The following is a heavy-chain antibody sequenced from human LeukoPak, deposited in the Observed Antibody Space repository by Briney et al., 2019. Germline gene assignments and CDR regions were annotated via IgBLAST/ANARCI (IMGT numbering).Heavy chain of an antibody. J-gene: IGHJ4*02. V-gene: IGHV4-34*01. CDR3: ARTRLASSGWYDSPRAFDY. D-gene: IGHD6-19*01. CDR1: GGSFSGYY. Sequence: PSETLSLTCAVYGGSFSGYYWSWIRQPPGKGLEWIGEINHSGSTNYNPSLKSRVTISVDTSKNQFSLKLSSVTAADTAVYYCARTRLASSGWYDSPRAFDYWGQGTLVTVSS. CDR2: INHSGST.